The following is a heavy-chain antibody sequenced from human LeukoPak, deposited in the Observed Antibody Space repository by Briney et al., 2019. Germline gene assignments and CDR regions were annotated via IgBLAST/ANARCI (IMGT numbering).Heavy chain of an antibody. D-gene: IGHD6-13*01. Sequence: QRGGSLRLSCAASGLTFSNYWMSWVRQAPGKGLEWVANIKQDGSDKYYVDSVKGRFTISRDNAKNSLYLQMNSLRAEDTAVYYCARDRRQQLSGDAFDIWGQGTMVTVSS. CDR2: IKQDGSDK. CDR3: ARDRRQQLSGDAFDI. V-gene: IGHV3-7*01. CDR1: GLTFSNYW. J-gene: IGHJ3*02.